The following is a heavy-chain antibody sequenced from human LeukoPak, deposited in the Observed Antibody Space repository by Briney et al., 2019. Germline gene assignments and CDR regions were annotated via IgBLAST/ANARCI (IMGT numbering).Heavy chain of an antibody. CDR3: ARGDYCSSTSCRFSEPRHDY. J-gene: IGHJ4*02. Sequence: ASVTVSCKASGYTFTSYGISWVRQAPGQGLEWMGWISAYNGNTNYAQKLQGRVTMTTDTSTSTAYMELRSLRSDDTAVYYCARGDYCSSTSCRFSEPRHDYWGQGTLVTVSS. CDR2: ISAYNGNT. V-gene: IGHV1-18*01. D-gene: IGHD2-2*01. CDR1: GYTFTSYG.